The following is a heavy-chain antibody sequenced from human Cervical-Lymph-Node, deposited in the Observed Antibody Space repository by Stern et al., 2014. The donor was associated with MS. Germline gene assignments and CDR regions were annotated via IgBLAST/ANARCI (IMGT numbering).Heavy chain of an antibody. CDR2: ISNRGRTI. D-gene: IGHD1-1*01. Sequence: VQLVESGGGLVKPGGSLTLSCAASGFTFSDYYMSWLRQAPGKGLEWISYISNRGRTIDYADSVKGRFTISRDNAKNSLSLQLNSLRVEDTAVYYCAREYTNYFDYWGRGTPVSVSS. J-gene: IGHJ4*02. CDR3: AREYTNYFDY. V-gene: IGHV3-11*01. CDR1: GFTFSDYY.